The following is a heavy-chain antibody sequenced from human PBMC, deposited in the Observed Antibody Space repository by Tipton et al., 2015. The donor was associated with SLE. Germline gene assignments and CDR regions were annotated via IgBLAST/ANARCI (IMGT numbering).Heavy chain of an antibody. J-gene: IGHJ4*02. CDR1: GFTFSGYP. CDR2: MSNDGGNK. D-gene: IGHD3-3*01. Sequence: SLRLSCAASGFTFSGYPMHWVRQAPGKGLEWVAVMSNDGGNKHYADSVKGRFTISRDNSKNTVYLQMNSLRPDDTAVYYCARAYYEIWSGYYEERVRGSLLYWGQGTLITVSS. CDR3: ARAYYEIWSGYYEERVRGSLLY. V-gene: IGHV3-30*04.